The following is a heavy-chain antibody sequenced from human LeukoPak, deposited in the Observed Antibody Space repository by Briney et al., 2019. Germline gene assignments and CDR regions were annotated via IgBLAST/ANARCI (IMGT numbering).Heavy chain of an antibody. V-gene: IGHV3-23*01. D-gene: IGHD3-10*01. CDR2: VSGSAGST. Sequence: QAGGSLRLSCAGSGFTFRNYAMAWVRQAPGKGLEWVSTVSGSAGSTYYADSVKGRFTISRDNSKNMLFLQMNSLRAEDTAVYYCARGRSITLLRGVAMSDGFDIWGQGAMVAVSS. J-gene: IGHJ3*02. CDR3: ARGRSITLLRGVAMSDGFDI. CDR1: GFTFRNYA.